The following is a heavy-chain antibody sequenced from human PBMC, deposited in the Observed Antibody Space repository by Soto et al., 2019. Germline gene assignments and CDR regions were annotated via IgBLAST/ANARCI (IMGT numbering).Heavy chain of an antibody. Sequence: GGARRLSWGASGVTFSRYGIHLGRQAPGKGLEWVAVISYDGSNKYYADSVKGRFTISRDNSRNTVYLEMNSLRAEDTAVYYCVKGEYYYDSSGYYPFDYWGQGPLVTVSS. J-gene: IGHJ4*02. CDR1: GVTFSRYG. D-gene: IGHD3-22*01. V-gene: IGHV3-30*18. CDR3: VKGEYYYDSSGYYPFDY. CDR2: ISYDGSNK.